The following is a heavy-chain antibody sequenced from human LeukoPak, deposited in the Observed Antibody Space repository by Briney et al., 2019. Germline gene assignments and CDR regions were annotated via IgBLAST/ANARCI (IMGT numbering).Heavy chain of an antibody. CDR2: AFFRSKWFY. CDR1: GDSVSSPDAA. J-gene: IGHJ3*01. Sequence: SQTLSLTCAISGDSVSSPDAAWNWIRQSPSRGLEWLGRAFFRSKWFYEYAVSVKGRISINPDTSKNQFSLHLNSVTPDDTALYYCARDVAFDFWGQGTIVTVSS. V-gene: IGHV6-1*01. CDR3: ARDVAFDF.